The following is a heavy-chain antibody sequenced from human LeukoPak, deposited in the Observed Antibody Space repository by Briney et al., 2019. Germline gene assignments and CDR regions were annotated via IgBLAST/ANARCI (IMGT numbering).Heavy chain of an antibody. CDR1: GGSFSGYY. J-gene: IGHJ6*03. D-gene: IGHD3-16*01. Sequence: SETLSLTCAVYGGSFSGYYWSWIRRPPGKGLQWIGYMYYSGRTSNNPSLKSRVTISVDASKNQFSLKLNSVTAADTAVYYCARTFWDYYYYMDVWGKGTTVIVSS. V-gene: IGHV4-34*11. CDR3: ARTFWDYYYYMDV. CDR2: MYYSGRT.